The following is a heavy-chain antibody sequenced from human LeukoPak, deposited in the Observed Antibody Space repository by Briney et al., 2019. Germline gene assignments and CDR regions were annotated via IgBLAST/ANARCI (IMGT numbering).Heavy chain of an antibody. J-gene: IGHJ4*02. CDR1: GGSFHGYH. D-gene: IGHD6-13*01. CDR3: ARVEASGAAAENFDY. V-gene: IGHV4-34*01. CDR2: INPSGST. Sequence: SETLSLTCAVYGGSFHGYHWSWIRQPPGKGLEWIGEINPSGSTNYNPSLKSRVTILVATSKNQFSLELSSVTAADTAVYYCARVEASGAAAENFDYWGQGTLVTVSS.